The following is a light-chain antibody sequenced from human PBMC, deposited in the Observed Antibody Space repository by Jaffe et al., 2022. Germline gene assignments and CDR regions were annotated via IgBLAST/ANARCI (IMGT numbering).Light chain of an antibody. J-gene: IGLJ1*01. V-gene: IGLV2-14*01. CDR2: EVN. CDR1: SNDIGNYKY. CDR3: SSHTGSNTYV. Sequence: QSALTQPASVSGSPGQSITISCTGTSNDIGNYKYVSWYQQHPGKAPKILIFEVNRRPSGVSNRFSGSKSGSTASLTIFGLQVEDEADYYCSSHTGSNTYVFGTGTKLTVL.